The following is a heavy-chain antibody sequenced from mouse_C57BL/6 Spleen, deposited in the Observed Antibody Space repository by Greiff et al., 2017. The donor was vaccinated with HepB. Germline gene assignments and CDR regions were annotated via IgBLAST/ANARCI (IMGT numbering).Heavy chain of an antibody. CDR1: GYAFTNYL. D-gene: IGHD2-1*01. CDR2: INPGSGGT. J-gene: IGHJ3*01. CDR3: ARSGDGNYASWFAY. Sequence: QVQLQQSGAELVRPGPSVKVSCKASGYAFTNYLIEWVKQRPGQGLEWIGVINPGSGGTNYNEKFKGKATLTADKSSSTAYMQLSSLTSEDSAVYFCARSGDGNYASWFAYWGQGTLVTVSA. V-gene: IGHV1-54*01.